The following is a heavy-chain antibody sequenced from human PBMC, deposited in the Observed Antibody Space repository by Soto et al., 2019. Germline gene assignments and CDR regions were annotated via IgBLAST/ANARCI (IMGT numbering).Heavy chain of an antibody. J-gene: IGHJ4*02. CDR3: ARHVLTAYIVYYFDF. CDR2: IYYSGST. Sequence: PSETLSLTCTVSGGSISSGDYYWSWIRQPPGKGLEWIGYIYYSGSTYYNPSLKSRVTISVDTSKNQFSLKLTSVTAADTAVYYCARHVLTAYIVYYFDFWGQGTLVTVSS. D-gene: IGHD3-16*01. CDR1: GGSISSGDYY. V-gene: IGHV4-30-4*01.